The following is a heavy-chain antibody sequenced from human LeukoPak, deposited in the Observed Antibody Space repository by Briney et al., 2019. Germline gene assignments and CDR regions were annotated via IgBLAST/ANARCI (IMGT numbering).Heavy chain of an antibody. CDR2: IKSKTDGGTT. CDR1: GFTFSNAW. D-gene: IGHD3-3*01. CDR3: TTYYDFWSGYYMLHFDY. V-gene: IGHV3-15*01. J-gene: IGHJ4*02. Sequence: GGSLRLSCAVSGFTFSNAWMSCVRQAPGKGLEWVGRIKSKTDGGTTDYAAPVRGRFTISRDDSKNTLYLQMNSLKTEDTAVYYCTTYYDFWSGYYMLHFDYWGQGTLVTVAS.